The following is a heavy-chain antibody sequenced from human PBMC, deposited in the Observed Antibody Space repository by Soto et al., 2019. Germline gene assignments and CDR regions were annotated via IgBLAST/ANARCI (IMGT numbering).Heavy chain of an antibody. CDR2: IIPILGIA. D-gene: IGHD4-17*01. CDR3: ARVHGDFDFDY. J-gene: IGHJ4*02. V-gene: IGHV1-69*02. CDR1: GGTFSSYT. Sequence: ASVTVSCKASGGTFSSYTIIWLRQAPGQGLEWMGRIIPILGIANYAQKFQGRVTITADKSTSTAYMELSSLRSEDTAVYYCARVHGDFDFDYWGQGTLVTVSS.